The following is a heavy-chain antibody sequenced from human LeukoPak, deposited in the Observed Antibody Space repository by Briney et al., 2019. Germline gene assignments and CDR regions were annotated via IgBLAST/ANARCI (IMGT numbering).Heavy chain of an antibody. V-gene: IGHV4-31*03. Sequence: SGTLSLTCTVSGGSISSGGYYWSWIRQHPGKGLEWIGYIYYSGSTYYNPSLKSRVTISVDTSKNQFSLKLSSVTAADTAVYYCARVVGYGSGSLYYFDYWGQGTLVTVSS. CDR3: ARVVGYGSGSLYYFDY. D-gene: IGHD3-10*01. CDR2: IYYSGST. J-gene: IGHJ4*02. CDR1: GGSISSGGYY.